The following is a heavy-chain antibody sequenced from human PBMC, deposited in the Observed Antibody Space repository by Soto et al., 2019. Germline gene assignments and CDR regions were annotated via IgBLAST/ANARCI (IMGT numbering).Heavy chain of an antibody. Sequence: GESLKISCQGPGYSFSTYWIAWVRQMPGKGLEWMGILYPDDSDIRYSPSFQGQVTISVDKSIRTAYLQWRSLTASDTAIYYCARRRETTMAYDAYDLWGQGTMVTVSS. CDR1: GYSFSTYW. V-gene: IGHV5-51*01. CDR3: ARRRETTMAYDAYDL. D-gene: IGHD1-1*01. J-gene: IGHJ3*01. CDR2: LYPDDSDI.